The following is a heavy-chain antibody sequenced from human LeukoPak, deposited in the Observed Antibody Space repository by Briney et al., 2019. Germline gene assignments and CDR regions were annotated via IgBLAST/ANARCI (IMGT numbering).Heavy chain of an antibody. CDR1: GGSISSYY. CDR2: IYYSGST. Sequence: SGTLSLTCTVSGGSISSYYWSWIRQPPGKGLEWIGDIYYSGSTSYNPSLKSRVTISVDTSKNQFSLKLSSVTAADTAVYYCARHGAYSQSEVDYWGQGTLVTVSS. V-gene: IGHV4-59*08. CDR3: ARHGAYSQSEVDY. D-gene: IGHD6-13*01. J-gene: IGHJ4*02.